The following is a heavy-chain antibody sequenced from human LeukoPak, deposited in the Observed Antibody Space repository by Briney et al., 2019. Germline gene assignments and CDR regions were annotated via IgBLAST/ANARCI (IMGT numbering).Heavy chain of an antibody. Sequence: GGSLRLSCAASGTTFNTHGMSWVRRAPGRGPEWVSSIGANTDDTYYAESVKGRFTISRDRSKNTIYLQMSSLRAEDTAVYYCAKNGRILDVRGQGTTVTVSS. CDR3: AKNGRILDV. CDR1: GTTFNTHG. J-gene: IGHJ6*02. V-gene: IGHV3-23*01. D-gene: IGHD2-8*01. CDR2: IGANTDDT.